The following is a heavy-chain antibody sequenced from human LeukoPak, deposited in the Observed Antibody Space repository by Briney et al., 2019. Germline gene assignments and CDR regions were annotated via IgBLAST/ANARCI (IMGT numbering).Heavy chain of an antibody. V-gene: IGHV3-66*04. J-gene: IGHJ4*02. CDR2: IYSGGST. CDR1: GFTVSSNY. Sequence: GGSLRLSYAASGFTVSSNYMSWVRQAPGKGLEWVSVIYSGGSTYYADSVKGRFTISRDNSKNTLYLQMNSLRAEDTAVYYCARLANRAYFDYWGQGTLVTVSS. CDR3: ARLANRAYFDY.